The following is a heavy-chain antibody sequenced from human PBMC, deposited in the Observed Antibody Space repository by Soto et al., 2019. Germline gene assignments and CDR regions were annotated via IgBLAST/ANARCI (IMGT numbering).Heavy chain of an antibody. J-gene: IGHJ5*02. D-gene: IGHD6-6*01. Sequence: SETLSLTCTVSGGSIISGDYYWSWIRQPPGKGLEWIGYIYYSGSTNYNPSLKSRVTISVDTSKNQFSLKLSSVTAADTAVYYCARERPDGARLDPWGQGTLVTVSS. CDR1: GGSIISGDYY. CDR3: ARERPDGARLDP. CDR2: IYYSGST. V-gene: IGHV4-30-4*08.